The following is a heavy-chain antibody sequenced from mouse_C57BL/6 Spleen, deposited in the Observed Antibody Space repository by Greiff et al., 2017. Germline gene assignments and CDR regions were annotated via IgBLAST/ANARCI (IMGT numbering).Heavy chain of an antibody. D-gene: IGHD1-1*01. CDR2: IWRGGST. CDR3: AKNYYGSSYLYFDY. Sequence: VQLVESGPGLVQPSQSLSITCTVSGFSLTSYGVHWVRQSPGKGLEWLGVIWRGGSTDYNAAFMSRLSITKDNSKSQVFFKMNSLQADDTAIYYCAKNYYGSSYLYFDYWGQGTTLTVSS. V-gene: IGHV2-5*01. CDR1: GFSLTSYG. J-gene: IGHJ2*01.